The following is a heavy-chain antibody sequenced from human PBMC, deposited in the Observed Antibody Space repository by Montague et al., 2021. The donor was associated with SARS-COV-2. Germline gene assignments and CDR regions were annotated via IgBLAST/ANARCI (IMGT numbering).Heavy chain of an antibody. CDR2: MSTSAYTT. V-gene: IGHV3-48*03. Sequence: SLRLSCAASGFTFSNYDMNWVRQAPGKGPEWISYMSTSAYTTSYAGSVTGRFTISRDNGKNSLFLQMNSLRVEDTAVYYCTRDYRSIVGDGLEIWGQGTKVTVSS. CDR3: TRDYRSIVGDGLEI. J-gene: IGHJ3*02. D-gene: IGHD3-16*02. CDR1: GFTFSNYD.